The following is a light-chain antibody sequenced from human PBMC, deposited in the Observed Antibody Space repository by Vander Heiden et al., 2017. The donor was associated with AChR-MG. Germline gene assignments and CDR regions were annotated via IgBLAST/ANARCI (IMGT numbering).Light chain of an antibody. CDR2: SAS. Sequence: DIHMTQSPSPLSASVGDRVTITCWASLSIGNSLNWYQHKRRKAPKRLIYSASALQYGVPSRCSGSGSGTDFTLTIISLQPEDFATYYCQQSFGSPLPFGGGTKVDI. V-gene: IGKV1-39*01. CDR1: LSIGNS. CDR3: QQSFGSPLP. J-gene: IGKJ4*01.